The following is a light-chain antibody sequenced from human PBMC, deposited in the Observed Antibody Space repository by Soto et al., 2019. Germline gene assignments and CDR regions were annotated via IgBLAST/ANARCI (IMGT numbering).Light chain of an antibody. V-gene: IGKV1-39*01. CDR3: QQSYSTLWT. CDR2: AAS. CDR1: QSISSN. Sequence: DIQMTQSPCSLSASVGERVTITCRASQSISSNLNWYQQKPGKHPKRLIYAASSLKSAVTSRFISSGSWTDFTLTIISLQHEDFATYYCQQSYSTLWTFGQGTKVDIK. J-gene: IGKJ1*01.